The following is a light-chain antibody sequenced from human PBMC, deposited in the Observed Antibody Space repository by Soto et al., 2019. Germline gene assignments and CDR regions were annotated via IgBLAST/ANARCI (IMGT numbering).Light chain of an antibody. CDR1: SSDVGGYNY. V-gene: IGLV2-14*01. J-gene: IGLJ2*01. Sequence: QSALTQPASVSGSPGQSITISCTGTSSDVGGYNYVSWYQQHPGKAPKLMIYDVSNRPSGVSNRFSGSKAGNTAYLTISGLQAEDEADYYCSSYTSSSTQVFGGGTQLTVL. CDR2: DVS. CDR3: SSYTSSSTQV.